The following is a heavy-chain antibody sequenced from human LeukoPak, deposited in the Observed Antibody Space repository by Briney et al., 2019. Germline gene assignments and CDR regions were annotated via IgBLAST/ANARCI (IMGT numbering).Heavy chain of an antibody. V-gene: IGHV1-2*02. CDR3: ARLGTHYHFTLGGLSPDY. CDR2: INPNSGGT. Sequence: ASVKVSCKASGYTFTGYYMHWVRQAPGQGLEWMGWINPNSGGTNYAQKFQGRVTMTRDTSISTAYMELSRLRSDDTAVYYCARLGTHYHFTLGGLSPDYWGQGTLVTVSS. J-gene: IGHJ4*02. CDR1: GYTFTGYY. D-gene: IGHD3-16*01.